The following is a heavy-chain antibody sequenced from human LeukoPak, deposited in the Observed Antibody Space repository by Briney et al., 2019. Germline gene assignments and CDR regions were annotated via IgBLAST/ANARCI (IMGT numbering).Heavy chain of an antibody. CDR1: GHTFTSYG. CDR3: ARDVGYRNWFDP. V-gene: IGHV1-18*03. CDR2: ISAYNGNT. Sequence: GASVKVSCKASGHTFTSYGINWVRQAPGQGLEWMGWISAYNGNTNYAQKLRGRVTMTTGTSTSTACMELRSLRSDDMAVYYCARDVGYRNWFDPWGQGTLVTVCS. J-gene: IGHJ5*02. D-gene: IGHD5-24*01.